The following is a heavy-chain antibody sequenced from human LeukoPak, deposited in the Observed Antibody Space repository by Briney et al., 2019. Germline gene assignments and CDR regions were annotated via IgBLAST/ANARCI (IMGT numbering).Heavy chain of an antibody. CDR1: GFTFSSYE. Sequence: PGGSLRLSCAASGFTFSSYEMNWVRQAPGKGPEWVSYISSSNTIYYADSVKGRFTISRDNAKNSLYLQMNSLRAEDTAIYYCARGVVVDYWGLGTLVTVSS. CDR2: ISSSNTI. V-gene: IGHV3-48*03. D-gene: IGHD2-15*01. CDR3: ARGVVVDY. J-gene: IGHJ4*02.